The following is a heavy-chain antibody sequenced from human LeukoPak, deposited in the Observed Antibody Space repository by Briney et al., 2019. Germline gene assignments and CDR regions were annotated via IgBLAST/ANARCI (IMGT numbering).Heavy chain of an antibody. D-gene: IGHD6-6*01. CDR2: ISWNSGSI. Sequence: PGRSLRLSCAASGFTFDDYAMHWVRQAPGKGLEWVSGISWNSGSIAYADSVKGRFTISRDNAKNSLYLQMNSLRAEDTALYYCAKANGYSTSSYYFDYWGQGTLVTVSS. CDR1: GFTFDDYA. V-gene: IGHV3-9*01. CDR3: AKANGYSTSSYYFDY. J-gene: IGHJ4*02.